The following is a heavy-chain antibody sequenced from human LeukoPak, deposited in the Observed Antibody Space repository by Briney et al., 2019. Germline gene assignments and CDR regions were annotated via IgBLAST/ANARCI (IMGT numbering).Heavy chain of an antibody. J-gene: IGHJ4*02. Sequence: PSETLSLTCAVYGGSFSGYYWSWIRQPPGKGLEWIGEINHSGSTNYNPSLKSRVTISVDTSKNRFSLKLSSVTAADTAVYYCARGPGGKSSSWYPFDYWGQGTLVTVSS. V-gene: IGHV4-34*01. D-gene: IGHD6-13*01. CDR1: GGSFSGYY. CDR2: INHSGST. CDR3: ARGPGGKSSSWYPFDY.